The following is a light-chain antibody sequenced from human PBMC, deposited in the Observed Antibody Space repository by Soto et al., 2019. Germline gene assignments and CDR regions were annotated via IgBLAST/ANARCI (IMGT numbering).Light chain of an antibody. CDR3: QQYNNWPPWT. CDR2: GAS. J-gene: IGKJ1*01. CDR1: QSVSSN. Sequence: EIVVTQSPATLSVSPGERATLSCRASQSVSSNLAWYQQKPGQAPRLLIYGASTRATGIPARFSGSGSGTEFTLTISSLQSEDFEVYYCQQYNNWPPWTFGQGTKVEIK. V-gene: IGKV3-15*01.